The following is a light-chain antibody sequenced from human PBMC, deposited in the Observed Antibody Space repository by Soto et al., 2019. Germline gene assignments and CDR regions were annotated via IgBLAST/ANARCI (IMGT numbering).Light chain of an antibody. CDR2: GAS. CDR1: QSVSRNY. V-gene: IGKV3-20*01. J-gene: IGKJ3*01. Sequence: ETVLTQSPGTLSLSPGETATLSCRASQSVSRNYLAWFQQKPGQAPRLLIYGASTRATGIPDRFSGSGSGTEFSTIIIRLEAAEVAVYYCYHQDGSPLYTFGGGTKLDFK. CDR3: YHQDGSPLYT.